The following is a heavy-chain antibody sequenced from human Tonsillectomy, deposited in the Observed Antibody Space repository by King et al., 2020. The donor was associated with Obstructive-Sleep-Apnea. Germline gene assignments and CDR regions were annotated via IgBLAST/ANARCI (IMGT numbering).Heavy chain of an antibody. CDR3: ARNSGYDYYFDY. CDR1: GYTFTGYY. CDR2: SNPDTVDT. D-gene: IGHD5-12*01. Sequence: VQLVESGAEVKKPGASVKVSCKASGYTFTGYYRHWVRQAPGQGLEWMGWSNPDTVDTNFAQNFQGRGTMTRDTSISTAYMELSRLRSDDTAVYYCARNSGYDYYFDYWGQGTLATVSS. V-gene: IGHV1-2*02. J-gene: IGHJ4*02.